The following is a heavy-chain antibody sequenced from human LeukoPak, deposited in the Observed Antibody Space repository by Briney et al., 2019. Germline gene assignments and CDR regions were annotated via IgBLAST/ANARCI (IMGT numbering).Heavy chain of an antibody. D-gene: IGHD2-2*01. J-gene: IGHJ4*02. V-gene: IGHV4-30-4*08. CDR1: GGSISSGDYY. CDR2: IYYSGST. CDR3: ARVTGYCSSTSCRTFDY. Sequence: SQTLSLTCTVSGGSISSGDYYWSWIRQPPGKGLEWIGYIYYSGSTYYNPSLKSRVTISVDTSKNQFSLKLSSVTAADTAVYYCARVTGYCSSTSCRTFDYWGQGTLVTVSS.